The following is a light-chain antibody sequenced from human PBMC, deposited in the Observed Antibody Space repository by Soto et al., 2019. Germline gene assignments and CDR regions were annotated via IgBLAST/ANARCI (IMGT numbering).Light chain of an antibody. CDR3: QQYYTFPLYT. Sequence: EIVMTQSPGTLSVSPGERATLSCRASQNVFSNVAWYQQRPGQPPRLLISGASTRATGVSARFSASGSGTDFTLTITSLQSEDFATYYCQQYYTFPLYTFGQGTKLEI. V-gene: IGKV3-15*01. J-gene: IGKJ2*01. CDR2: GAS. CDR1: QNVFSN.